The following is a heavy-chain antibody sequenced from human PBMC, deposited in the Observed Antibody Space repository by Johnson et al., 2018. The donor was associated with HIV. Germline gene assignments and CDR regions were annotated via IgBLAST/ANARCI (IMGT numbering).Heavy chain of an antibody. CDR3: ARDLREGGSWYREGFDS. J-gene: IGHJ3*02. CDR2: IYSGGST. CDR1: GFTVSSNY. V-gene: IGHV3-66*02. D-gene: IGHD6-13*01. Sequence: VQLVESGGGLVQPGGSLRLSCAASGFTVSSNYMSWVRQGPGKGLEWVSVIYSGGSTYYADSVKGRFTISRDNSKNTLYLQMNSLRAEDTAVYHCARDLREGGSWYREGFDSWGQGTMVTVSS.